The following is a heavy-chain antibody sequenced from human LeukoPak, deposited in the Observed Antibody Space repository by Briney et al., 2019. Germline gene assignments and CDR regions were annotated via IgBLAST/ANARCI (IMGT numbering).Heavy chain of an antibody. V-gene: IGHV4-59*08. D-gene: IGHD1-26*01. J-gene: IGHJ4*02. Sequence: SETLSLTCTVSGGSISSYYWSWIRQPPGKGLEWVGYIYYGGSTNYNPSLKSRLTISVDTSRNQFSLKLSSVSAADTAVYYCARYSGMGYSPGTYSNSWGQGTRVTVSS. CDR3: ARYSGMGYSPGTYSNS. CDR2: IYYGGST. CDR1: GGSISSYY.